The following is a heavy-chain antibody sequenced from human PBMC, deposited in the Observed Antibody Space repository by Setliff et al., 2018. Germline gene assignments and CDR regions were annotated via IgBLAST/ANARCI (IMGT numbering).Heavy chain of an antibody. CDR3: ARMSGFLYMDV. J-gene: IGHJ6*03. CDR1: GGSISTNSYY. Sequence: SETLSLTCTVSGGSISTNSYYWGWIRQPPGKGLEWIGSMYFSGSTYYNPSLKSRVTISIDASKKQFSLKLTSVTAADTAVYYCARMSGFLYMDVWGKGTTVTVSS. CDR2: MYFSGST. D-gene: IGHD3-3*01. V-gene: IGHV4-39*07.